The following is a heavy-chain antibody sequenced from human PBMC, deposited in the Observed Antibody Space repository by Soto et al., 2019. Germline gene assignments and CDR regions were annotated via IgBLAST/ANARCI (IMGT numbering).Heavy chain of an antibody. Sequence: QVHLVQSRAEVKKPGASVKVSCKGSGYAFTTYGITWVRQAPGQGLEWMGWISAHNGNTNYAQKLQGRGTVTRDTATSTAYMELRSLRSDETAVYYCARGRYGDYWGQGALVTVSS. D-gene: IGHD1-1*01. V-gene: IGHV1-18*01. CDR2: ISAHNGNT. CDR1: GYAFTTYG. CDR3: ARGRYGDY. J-gene: IGHJ4*02.